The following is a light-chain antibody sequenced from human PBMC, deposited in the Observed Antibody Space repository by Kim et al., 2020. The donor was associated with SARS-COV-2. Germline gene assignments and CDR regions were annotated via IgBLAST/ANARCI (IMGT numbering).Light chain of an antibody. CDR1: KLGDKY. CDR3: QAWDSRV. Sequence: SVSVSPGQTASITCSGDKLGDKYACWYQQKPGQSPVLVIYQDSTRPSGIPERFSGSNAGNTATLTLSGTQAMDEADYYCQAWDSRVFGGGTKLTVL. V-gene: IGLV3-1*01. CDR2: QDS. J-gene: IGLJ3*02.